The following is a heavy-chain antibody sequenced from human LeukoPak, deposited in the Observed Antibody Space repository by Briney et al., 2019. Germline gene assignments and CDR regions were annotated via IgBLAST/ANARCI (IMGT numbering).Heavy chain of an antibody. CDR3: VRDPSGSGFAFDS. V-gene: IGHV3-30-3*01. CDR2: ISYDRTNK. D-gene: IGHD1-1*01. CDR1: GFTFSSFA. Sequence: GGSLRLSCAASGFTFSSFAMHWVRQAPGKGLEWVATISYDRTNKYYADSVKGRFTISRDNSENTLYLQMNSLKIEDTAVYYCVRDPSGSGFAFDSWGQGALVTVSS. J-gene: IGHJ4*02.